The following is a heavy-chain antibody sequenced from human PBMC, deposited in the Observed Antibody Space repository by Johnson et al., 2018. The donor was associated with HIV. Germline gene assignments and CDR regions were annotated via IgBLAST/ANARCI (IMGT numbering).Heavy chain of an antibody. CDR3: GSLGDGHQKGAFEI. CDR1: AFTFSSND. V-gene: IGHV3-23*04. D-gene: IGHD3-16*01. J-gene: IGHJ3*02. CDR2: ISGSDHST. Sequence: EVQLVESGGGLVQPGGSLRLSCGASAFTFSSNDMKWVRQAPGKGLEWVSPISGSDHSTYYADSVRGRFTISRDNAKRSLFLQMNSLRVEDTAVYFCGSLGDGHQKGAFEIWGHGTMVTVSS.